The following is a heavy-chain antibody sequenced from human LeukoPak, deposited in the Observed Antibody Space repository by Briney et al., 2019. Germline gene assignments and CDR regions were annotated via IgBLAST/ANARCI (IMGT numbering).Heavy chain of an antibody. J-gene: IGHJ5*02. D-gene: IGHD4-11*01. CDR1: GGSFSGYY. Sequence: SETLSLTCAVYGGSFSGYYWSWIRQPPGKGLEWIGEINHSGSTNYNPSLKSRVTISVGTSKNQFSLKLSSVTAADTAVYYCARVGDSKVWFDPWGQGTLVTVSS. CDR2: INHSGST. CDR3: ARVGDSKVWFDP. V-gene: IGHV4-34*01.